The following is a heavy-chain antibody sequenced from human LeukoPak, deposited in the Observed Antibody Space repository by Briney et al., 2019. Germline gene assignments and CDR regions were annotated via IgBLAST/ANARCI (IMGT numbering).Heavy chain of an antibody. CDR1: GDSISSSH. J-gene: IGHJ4*02. CDR3: ERRRSGGRDFDF. Sequence: SETLSLTCTVSGDSISSSHWSWVRQPPGKGLEWIGYIYTRGGTNYNPSLKSRVTISVDTSKTQFSLKLSSVTAADTAVYYWERRRSGGRDFDFSGQGALVTVSS. V-gene: IGHV4-4*09. CDR2: IYTRGGT. D-gene: IGHD2-15*01.